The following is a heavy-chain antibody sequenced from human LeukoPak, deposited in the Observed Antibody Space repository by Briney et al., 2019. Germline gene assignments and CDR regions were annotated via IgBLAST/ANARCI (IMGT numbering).Heavy chain of an antibody. CDR1: GGSISSGSYY. CDR3: ARVVSRYPQWYYYYYMDV. Sequence: SETLSLTCTVSGGSISSGSYYWSWIRQPAGKGLEWIGRIYTSGSTNYNPSLKSRVTISVDTSKNQFSLKLSSVTAADTAVYYCARVVSRYPQWYYYYYMDVWGKGTTVTISS. CDR2: IYTSGST. J-gene: IGHJ6*03. D-gene: IGHD3-9*01. V-gene: IGHV4-61*02.